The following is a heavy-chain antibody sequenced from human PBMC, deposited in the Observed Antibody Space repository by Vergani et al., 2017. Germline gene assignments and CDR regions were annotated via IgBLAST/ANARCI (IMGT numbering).Heavy chain of an antibody. V-gene: IGHV1-18*04. Sequence: QVQLVQSGAEVKKPGASVKVSCKASGYTFTSYGISWVRQAPGQGLEWMGWISAYNGNTNYAQKLQGRVTMTTDKSTSTAYMELRSLRADDTAVYYCARVCRMGASLTSYYYYGMDVWGQGTTVTVSS. CDR2: ISAYNGNT. CDR1: GYTFTSYG. J-gene: IGHJ6*02. D-gene: IGHD1-26*01. CDR3: ARVCRMGASLTSYYYYGMDV.